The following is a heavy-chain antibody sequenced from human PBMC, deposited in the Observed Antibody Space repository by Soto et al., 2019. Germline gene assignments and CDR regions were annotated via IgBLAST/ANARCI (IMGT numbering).Heavy chain of an antibody. D-gene: IGHD5-12*01. V-gene: IGHV1-18*01. CDR2: ISAYNGNT. J-gene: IGHJ4*02. Sequence: ASVQVSCKASGSTFTSYDINWVRQATGQGLEWMGWISAYNGNTNYAQKLQGRVTMTTDTSTSTAYMELRSLRSDDTAVYYCARDYPRGGYNHYWGQGTLVTVSS. CDR3: ARDYPRGGYNHY. CDR1: GSTFTSYD.